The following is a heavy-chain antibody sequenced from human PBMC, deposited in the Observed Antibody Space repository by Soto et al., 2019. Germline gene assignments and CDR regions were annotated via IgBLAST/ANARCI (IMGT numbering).Heavy chain of an antibody. J-gene: IGHJ4*02. D-gene: IGHD3-3*01. CDR3: AKGLRFLEWLLYGGFDY. CDR1: GFTFSSYA. Sequence: EASLRLSCAASGFTFSSYAMSWVRQAPGKGLEWVSAISGSGGSTYYADSVKGRFTISRDNSKNTLYLQMNSLRAEDTAVYYCAKGLRFLEWLLYGGFDYWGQGTLVTVSS. CDR2: ISGSGGST. V-gene: IGHV3-23*01.